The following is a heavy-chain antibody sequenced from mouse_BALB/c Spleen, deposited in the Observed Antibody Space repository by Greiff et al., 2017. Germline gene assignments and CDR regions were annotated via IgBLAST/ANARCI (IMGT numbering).Heavy chain of an antibody. V-gene: IGHV1S81*02. Sequence: VKLMESGAELVKPGASVKLSCKASGYTFTSYYMYWVKQRPGQGLEWIGEINPSNGGTNFNEKFKSKATLTVDKSSSTAYMQLSSLTSEDSAVYYCTRSYYDDWYFDVWGAGTTVTVSS. D-gene: IGHD2-4*01. CDR1: GYTFTSYY. CDR2: INPSNGGT. J-gene: IGHJ1*01. CDR3: TRSYYDDWYFDV.